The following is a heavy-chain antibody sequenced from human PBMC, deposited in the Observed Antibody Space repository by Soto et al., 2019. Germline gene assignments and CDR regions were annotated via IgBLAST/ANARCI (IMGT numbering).Heavy chain of an antibody. CDR2: ISTYNGNT. V-gene: IGHV1-18*01. J-gene: IGHJ6*03. CDR3: ARTTVTASYYYMDV. D-gene: IGHD4-17*01. Sequence: ASVKVSCKASGYTFTNYGFTWVRQAPGQGLEWLGWISTYNGNTKYAQKVQGRLTMTTDTSTSTANMELTSLRSDDTALYYCARTTVTASYYYMDVWGKGSTVTV. CDR1: GYTFTNYG.